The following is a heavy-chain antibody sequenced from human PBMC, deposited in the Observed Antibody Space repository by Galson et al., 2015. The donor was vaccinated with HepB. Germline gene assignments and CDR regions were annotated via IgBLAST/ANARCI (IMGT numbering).Heavy chain of an antibody. CDR2: ISSSSEYI. Sequence: SLRLSCAASGFTFSSYSMNWVRQAPGKGLEWVSAISSSSEYIYYADAVQGRFIISRDNAKNSLYLQMNSLRVEDTAVYYCAIPYGDIDYWGQGTLVTVSS. J-gene: IGHJ4*02. V-gene: IGHV3-21*01. CDR3: AIPYGDIDY. CDR1: GFTFSSYS. D-gene: IGHD4-17*01.